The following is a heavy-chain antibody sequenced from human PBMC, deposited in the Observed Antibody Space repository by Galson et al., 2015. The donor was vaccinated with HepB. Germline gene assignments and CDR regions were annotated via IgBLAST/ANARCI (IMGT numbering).Heavy chain of an antibody. CDR1: GYTFTSYY. CDR2: INPNSGGT. J-gene: IGHJ6*02. CDR3: AREGGVVTPEEQKTSYYYGMDV. V-gene: IGHV1-2*02. Sequence: SVKVSCKASGYTFTSYYMHWVRQAPGQGLEWMGWINPNSGGTNYAQKFQGRVTMTRDTSISTAYMELSRLRSDDTAVYYCAREGGVVTPEEQKTSYYYGMDVWGQGTTVTVSS. D-gene: IGHD3-3*01.